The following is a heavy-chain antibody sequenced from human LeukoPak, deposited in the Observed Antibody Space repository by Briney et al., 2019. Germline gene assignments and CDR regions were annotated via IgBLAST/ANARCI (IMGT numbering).Heavy chain of an antibody. Sequence: GGSLRLSCAASGFTFSSYAMSWVRQAPGKGLEWVSTISSNGVSTYYADSVNGRFTISRDNSKNTLYLQMNTLRVEDTALYYCAKDLGGTYWYYFDYWGQGTLVTVSS. CDR3: AKDLGGTYWYYFDY. J-gene: IGHJ4*02. D-gene: IGHD1-26*01. V-gene: IGHV3-23*01. CDR2: ISSNGVST. CDR1: GFTFSSYA.